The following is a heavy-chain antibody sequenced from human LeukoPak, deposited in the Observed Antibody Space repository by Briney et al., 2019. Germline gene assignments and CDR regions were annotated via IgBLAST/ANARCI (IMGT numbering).Heavy chain of an antibody. CDR2: IYSGGST. CDR1: GFTVSSNY. V-gene: IGHV3-53*01. D-gene: IGHD3-10*01. CDR3: AKGHRYYGSGSYQSH. Sequence: GGSLRLSCAASGFTVSSNYMSWVRQAPGKGLEWVSVIYSGGSTYYADSVKGRFTISRDNSKNTLYLQMNSLRAEDTAVYYCAKGHRYYGSGSYQSHWGQGTLVTVSS. J-gene: IGHJ4*02.